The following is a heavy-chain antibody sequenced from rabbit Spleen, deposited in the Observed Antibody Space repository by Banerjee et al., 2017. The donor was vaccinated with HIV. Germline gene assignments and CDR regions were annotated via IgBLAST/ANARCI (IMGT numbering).Heavy chain of an antibody. CDR2: IDTVSSGFT. J-gene: IGHJ6*01. Sequence: QSLEESGGDLVKPGASLTLTCIASGVSFSGNSHMCWVRQAPGKGLEWIACIDTVSSGFTYYASWAKGRFTISKASSTTVTLQMTSLTAADTATYFCARDTSSSFSSYGMDLWGPGTLVTVS. D-gene: IGHD1-1*01. V-gene: IGHV1S40*01. CDR1: GVSFSGNSH. CDR3: ARDTSSSFSSYGMDL.